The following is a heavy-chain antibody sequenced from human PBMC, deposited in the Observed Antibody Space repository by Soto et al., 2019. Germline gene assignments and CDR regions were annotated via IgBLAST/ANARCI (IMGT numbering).Heavy chain of an antibody. V-gene: IGHV4-30-4*01. CDR2: IYYSGST. Sequence: SETLSLTGTVSGGSISSGDYYWSWIRQPPGKGLEWIGYIYYSGSTYYNPSLKSRVTRSVHTSKNQFALNLRSGPAGDTAAYSWAGGRGTCWLDNLYCPWGKGTRV. J-gene: IGHJ5*02. CDR1: GGSISSGDYY. CDR3: AGGRGTCWLDNLYCP. D-gene: IGHD2-15*01.